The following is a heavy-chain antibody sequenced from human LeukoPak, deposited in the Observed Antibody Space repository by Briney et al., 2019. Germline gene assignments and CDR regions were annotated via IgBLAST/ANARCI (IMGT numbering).Heavy chain of an antibody. CDR1: GGSFSGYY. CDR2: INHSGST. Sequence: SETLSLTCAVYGGSFSGYYWSWIRQPPGKGLEWIGEINHSGSTNYNPSLKSRVIMSVDTSKNQFSLKLTSVSAADTALYYCARESRSSWSFDYWGQGTLVTVSS. CDR3: ARESRSSWSFDY. J-gene: IGHJ4*02. D-gene: IGHD6-13*01. V-gene: IGHV4-34*01.